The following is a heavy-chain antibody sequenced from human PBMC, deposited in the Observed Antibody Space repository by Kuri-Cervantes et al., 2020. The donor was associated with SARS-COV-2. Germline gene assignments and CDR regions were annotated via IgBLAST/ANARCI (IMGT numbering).Heavy chain of an antibody. V-gene: IGHV4-34*01. Sequence: SETLSLTCAVYGGSFSGYYWSWIRQPPGRGLEWIGEINHSGSTNYNPSLKSRVTISVDTSKNQLSLKLSSVTAADTAVYYCARAQLRFLEWSFDYWGQGTLVTVSS. CDR2: INHSGST. D-gene: IGHD3-3*01. CDR1: GGSFSGYY. J-gene: IGHJ4*02. CDR3: ARAQLRFLEWSFDY.